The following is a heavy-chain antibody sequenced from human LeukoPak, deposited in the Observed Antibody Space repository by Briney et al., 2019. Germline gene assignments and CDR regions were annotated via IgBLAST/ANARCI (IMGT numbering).Heavy chain of an antibody. CDR3: ARDFDGSGSYFYPDY. J-gene: IGHJ4*02. Sequence: GGSLRLSCAASGFTFSSYAMSWIRQAPGKGLEWVSYISSSGSTIYYADSVKGRFTISRDNAKNSLYLQMNSLRAEDTAVYYCARDFDGSGSYFYPDYWGQGTLVTVSS. CDR2: ISSSGSTI. D-gene: IGHD3-10*01. CDR1: GFTFSSYA. V-gene: IGHV3-11*01.